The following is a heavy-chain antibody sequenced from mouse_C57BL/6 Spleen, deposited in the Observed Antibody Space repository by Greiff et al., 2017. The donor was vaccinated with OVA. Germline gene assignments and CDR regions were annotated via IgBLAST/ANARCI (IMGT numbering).Heavy chain of an antibody. CDR2: IDPSDSYT. CDR3: ARYDYGGAWFAY. D-gene: IGHD2-4*01. Sequence: QVQLQQPGAELAQPGASVKLSCKASGYTFTSYWMQWVKQRPGQGLEWIGEIDPSDSYTNYNQKFKGKATLTVDTSSSTAYMQLSSLTSEDSAVYYCARYDYGGAWFAYWGQGTLVTVSA. CDR1: GYTFTSYW. J-gene: IGHJ3*01. V-gene: IGHV1-50*01.